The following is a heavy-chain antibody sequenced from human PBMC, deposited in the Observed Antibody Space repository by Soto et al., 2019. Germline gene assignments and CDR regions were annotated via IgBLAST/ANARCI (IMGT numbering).Heavy chain of an antibody. CDR3: AKDRAMVSAYYFDY. V-gene: IGHV3-30*18. D-gene: IGHD2-8*01. J-gene: IGHJ4*02. CDR2: ISYDGSNK. Sequence: GGSLRLSCVASGFTFSSYGLHWVRQAPGKGLEWVAVISYDGSNKYYVDSVKGRFTISRDNSKNTLYLQMNSLRAEDAAVYYCAKDRAMVSAYYFDYWGQGALVTVSS. CDR1: GFTFSSYG.